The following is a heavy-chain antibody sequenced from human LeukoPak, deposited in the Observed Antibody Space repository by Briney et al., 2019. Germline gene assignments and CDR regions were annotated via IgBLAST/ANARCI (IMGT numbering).Heavy chain of an antibody. J-gene: IGHJ4*02. D-gene: IGHD2-15*01. CDR1: GFIFNKAW. V-gene: IGHV3-15*01. CDR3: TPVMVEDRGF. CDR2: IKSKNDGGTA. Sequence: GGSLRLSCAASGFIFNKAWMNWVRQAPGTGPEWAGCIKSKNDGGTADYGSPVKGRFTISRDDSKKTCYLQMNSLMSDDTAIYYCTPVMVEDRGFWVQGTLVTVSS.